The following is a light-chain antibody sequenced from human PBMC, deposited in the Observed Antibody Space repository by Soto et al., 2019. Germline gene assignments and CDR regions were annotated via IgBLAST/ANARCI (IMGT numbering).Light chain of an antibody. J-gene: IGKJ1*01. V-gene: IGKV3-15*01. CDR2: GGS. Sequence: EIVLTQSPGTLSLSPGERATLSCRASQSVSSSYLAWYQQKPGQSPRLLIYGGSARATGIPARFSGGGSGAEYTLTISSLQSEDFAVYDCQQYDKWPRTFGQGTKVDIK. CDR1: QSVSSSY. CDR3: QQYDKWPRT.